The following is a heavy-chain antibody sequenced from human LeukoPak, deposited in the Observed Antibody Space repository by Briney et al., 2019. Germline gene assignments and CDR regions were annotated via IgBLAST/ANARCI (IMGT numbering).Heavy chain of an antibody. Sequence: SVDVFCKSSGYTCTRYYMHCVRRAPAQAFLYMGCITPNSGSTNCAQTFQGRVTMTRDTSISTAYMELSRLRSDDTAVYYCASDGGGYCSSTSCYNNFDYWGQGTLVTVSS. CDR3: ASDGGGYCSSTSCYNNFDY. J-gene: IGHJ4*02. V-gene: IGHV1-2*02. CDR1: GYTCTRYY. CDR2: ITPNSGST. D-gene: IGHD2-2*02.